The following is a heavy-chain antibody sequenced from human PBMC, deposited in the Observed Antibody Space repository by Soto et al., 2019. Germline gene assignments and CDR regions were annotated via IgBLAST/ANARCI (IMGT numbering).Heavy chain of an antibody. J-gene: IGHJ6*02. CDR3: AGSSTIYYGMDV. CDR2: IYHSGST. Sequence: WETLSLTCAVSGGSISSSNWWSWVRQPPGKGLEWIGEIYHSGSTNYNPSLKSRVTISVDKSKNQFSLKLSSVTAADTAVYYCAGSSTIYYGMDVWGQGTTVTVAS. CDR1: GGSISSSNW. V-gene: IGHV4-4*02. D-gene: IGHD2-2*01.